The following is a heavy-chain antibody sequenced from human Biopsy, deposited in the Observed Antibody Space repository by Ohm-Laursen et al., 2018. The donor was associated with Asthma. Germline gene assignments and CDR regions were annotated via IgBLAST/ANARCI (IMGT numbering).Heavy chain of an antibody. D-gene: IGHD3-9*01. CDR1: GYTFISYA. CDR3: ARTYYDFLTGQVNDAFVI. CDR2: INAGNGNT. J-gene: IGHJ3*02. Sequence: ASVKVSCKASGYTFISYAIHWVRQAPGQRLEWMGWINAGNGNTKYSQKFQGRVTITRDTSASTAYMELSSLRSEDTAVYYCARTYYDFLTGQVNDAFVIWSQGTMVTVSS. V-gene: IGHV1-3*01.